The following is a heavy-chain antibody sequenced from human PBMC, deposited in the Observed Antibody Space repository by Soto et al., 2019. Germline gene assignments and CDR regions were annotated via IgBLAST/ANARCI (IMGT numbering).Heavy chain of an antibody. CDR2: VTTSALT. Sequence: EVHLLESGGGLVQPGGSLRLFWAASGFTFSNYAMTWVRQAPGKGLALFSTVTTSALTFSGDAVKGRFTISTDNSKSTLYLQMNSLRADYAAIYFWARSDKFTSLSSGWAKQFDYWGQGTLVTVSS. CDR1: GFTFSNYA. CDR3: ARSDKFTSLSSGWAKQFDY. D-gene: IGHD6-19*01. V-gene: IGHV3-23*01. J-gene: IGHJ4*02.